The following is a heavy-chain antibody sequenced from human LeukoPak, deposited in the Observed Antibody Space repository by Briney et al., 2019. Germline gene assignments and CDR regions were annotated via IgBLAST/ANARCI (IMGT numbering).Heavy chain of an antibody. V-gene: IGHV4-34*01. Sequence: KPSETLSLTCAVYGGSFSGYYWSWIRQPPGKGLEWIGEINHSGSTNYNPSLKSRVTTSVDTSKNQFSLKLSSVTAADTAVYYCARARSQWLIDYWGQGTLVTVSS. CDR1: GGSFSGYY. CDR3: ARARSQWLIDY. D-gene: IGHD6-19*01. CDR2: INHSGST. J-gene: IGHJ4*02.